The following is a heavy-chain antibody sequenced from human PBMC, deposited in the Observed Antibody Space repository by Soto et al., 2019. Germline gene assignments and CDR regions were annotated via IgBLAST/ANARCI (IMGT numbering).Heavy chain of an antibody. D-gene: IGHD6-13*01. Sequence: EVQLVQSGAEVKKPGESLIISCQGSGYSFTTYWIAWVRQMPGKGLEWMGIIYPGDSDTRYSPSFQGQVTISADTSISNAYLQWSSRKASDSAMYYCLRAVPRYSSNWDFDYWGQGTLVTVPS. CDR2: IYPGDSDT. CDR3: LRAVPRYSSNWDFDY. J-gene: IGHJ4*02. CDR1: GYSFTTYW. V-gene: IGHV5-51*01.